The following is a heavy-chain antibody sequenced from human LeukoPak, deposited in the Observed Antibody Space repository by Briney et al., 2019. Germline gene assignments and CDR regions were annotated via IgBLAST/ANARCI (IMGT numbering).Heavy chain of an antibody. J-gene: IGHJ4*02. D-gene: IGHD3-16*02. CDR2: INPNSGGT. Sequence: GASVKVSCKASGYTFTGYYMHWVRQAPGQGLEWMGWINPNSGGTNYAQKFQGRVTMTRDTSISTAYMELSRLRSDDTAVYYCARGFMITFGGVIVIFRDWGQGALATVSS. CDR1: GYTFTGYY. V-gene: IGHV1-2*02. CDR3: ARGFMITFGGVIVIFRD.